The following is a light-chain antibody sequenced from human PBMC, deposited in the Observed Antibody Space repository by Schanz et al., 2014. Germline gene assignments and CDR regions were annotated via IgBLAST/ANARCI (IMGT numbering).Light chain of an antibody. Sequence: DIVMTQSPDSLPVSLGERATIHCKSSQSVLYTSDSKNYLAWYQHKPGQPPKLLISWASTRESGVPDRFSGSGSGTDFTLTITSLQAEDVAVYYCQQYFSGLTFGQGTKVEIK. J-gene: IGKJ1*01. CDR1: QSVLYTSDSKNY. CDR3: QQYFSGLT. V-gene: IGKV4-1*01. CDR2: WAS.